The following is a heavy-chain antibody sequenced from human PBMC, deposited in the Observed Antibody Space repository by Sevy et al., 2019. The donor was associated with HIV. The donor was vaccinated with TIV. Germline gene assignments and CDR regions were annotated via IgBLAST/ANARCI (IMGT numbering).Heavy chain of an antibody. CDR3: VRKSTTPDY. J-gene: IGHJ4*02. CDR2: INTNTGNP. V-gene: IGHV7-4-1*02. Sequence: ASVKVSCKASGYTFTSYSINWVRQAPGQGLEWMGWINTNTGNPTYAQGFTGRFVFSLDTSVSTAYLQISNLKAEDTAVYYCVRKSTTPDYWGQGTLVTVSS. CDR1: GYTFTSYS.